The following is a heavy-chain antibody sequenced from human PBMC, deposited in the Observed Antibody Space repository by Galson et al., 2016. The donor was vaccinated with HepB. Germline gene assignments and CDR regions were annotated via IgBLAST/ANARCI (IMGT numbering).Heavy chain of an antibody. D-gene: IGHD2-15*01. V-gene: IGHV3-23*01. Sequence: SLRLSCAASGFTISNYVMTWVRQAPGMGLEWVSGISTTGSTTYYADSVKGRFTISRDNSKNTLYLQMNSLRAEDTAVYYCTRGLGYCSGGSCHSLDYWGQGVLVTVSS. CDR2: ISTTGSTT. CDR3: TRGLGYCSGGSCHSLDY. CDR1: GFTISNYV. J-gene: IGHJ4*02.